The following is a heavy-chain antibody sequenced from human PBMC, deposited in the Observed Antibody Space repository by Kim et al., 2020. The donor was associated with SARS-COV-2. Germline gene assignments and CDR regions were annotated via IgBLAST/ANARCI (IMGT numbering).Heavy chain of an antibody. D-gene: IGHD3-22*01. J-gene: IGHJ4*02. Sequence: GESLKISCKGSGYSFTSYWIGWVRQMPGKGLEWMGIIYPGDSDTRYSPSFQGQVTISADKSISTAYLQWSSLKASDTAMYYCARRPYYYDSSGYYWGYWGQGTLVTVSS. CDR3: ARRPYYYDSSGYYWGY. CDR2: IYPGDSDT. V-gene: IGHV5-51*01. CDR1: GYSFTSYW.